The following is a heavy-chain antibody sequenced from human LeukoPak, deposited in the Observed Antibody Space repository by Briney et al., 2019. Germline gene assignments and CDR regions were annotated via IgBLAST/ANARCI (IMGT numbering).Heavy chain of an antibody. CDR2: ISYDGSNK. D-gene: IGHD3-16*01. V-gene: IGHV3-30-3*01. CDR1: GFTFSSYA. CDR3: ARDRGGVEAFDI. J-gene: IGHJ3*02. Sequence: GGSLRLSCAASGFTFSSYAMHWVRQAPGKGLEGVAVISYDGSNKYYADSVKGRFTISRDNSKNTLYLQMNSLRAEDTAVYYCARDRGGVEAFDIWGQGTMVTVSS.